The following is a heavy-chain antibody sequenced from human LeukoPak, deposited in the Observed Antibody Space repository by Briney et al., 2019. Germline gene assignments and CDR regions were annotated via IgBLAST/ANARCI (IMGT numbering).Heavy chain of an antibody. CDR3: AGAVAVGYFQH. J-gene: IGHJ1*01. Sequence: SQTLSLTCTVSGGSISSGYYWGWIRQPPGKGLEWIGSIYHSGSTYYNPSLKSRVTISVDTSKNQFSLKLSSVTAADTAVYYCAGAVAVGYFQHWGQGTLVTVSS. CDR1: GGSISSGYY. D-gene: IGHD6-19*01. CDR2: IYHSGST. V-gene: IGHV4-38-2*02.